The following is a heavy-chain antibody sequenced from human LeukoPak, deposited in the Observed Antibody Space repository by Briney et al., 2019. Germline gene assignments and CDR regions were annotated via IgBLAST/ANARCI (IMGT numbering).Heavy chain of an antibody. CDR1: GYSISSGYY. J-gene: IGHJ6*03. CDR3: ARVGNYYGSGSYYKRYYYYYMDV. D-gene: IGHD3-10*01. Sequence: SETLSLTCTVSGYSISSGYYWGWVRQPPGKGLEWIGSIYHSGSTDYNPSLKSRVTISVDTSKNQFSMKLSSVTAADTAVYYCARVGNYYGSGSYYKRYYYYYMDVWGKGTTVTVSS. V-gene: IGHV4-38-2*02. CDR2: IYHSGST.